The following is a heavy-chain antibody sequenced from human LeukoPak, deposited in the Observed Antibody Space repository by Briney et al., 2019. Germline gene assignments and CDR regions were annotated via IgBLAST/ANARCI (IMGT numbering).Heavy chain of an antibody. D-gene: IGHD3-16*01. CDR3: AKDYTGIYDYVWGSFYY. V-gene: IGHV3-23*01. J-gene: IGHJ4*02. Sequence: PGGSLRLSCAASGFTFSSYAMSWVRQAPGKGLEWVSAISGSGGSTYYADSVKGRFTISRDNSKNTLYLQMNSLRAEDTAVYYCAKDYTGIYDYVWGSFYYWGQGTLVTVSS. CDR1: GFTFSSYA. CDR2: ISGSGGST.